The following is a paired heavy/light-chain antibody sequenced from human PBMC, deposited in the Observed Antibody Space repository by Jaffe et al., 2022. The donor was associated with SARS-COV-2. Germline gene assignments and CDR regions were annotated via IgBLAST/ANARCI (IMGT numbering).Heavy chain of an antibody. Sequence: QVQLVESGGGLVKPGGSLRLSCAASGFTFSDYYMSWIRQAPGKGLEWVSYISSSSSYTNYADSVKGRFTISRDNAKNSLYLQMNSLRAEDTAVYYCARLDNGPDYWGQGTLVTVSS. V-gene: IGHV3-11*06. J-gene: IGHJ4*02. CDR3: ARLDNGPDY. D-gene: IGHD2-8*01. CDR2: ISSSSSYT. CDR1: GFTFSDYY.
Light chain of an antibody. Sequence: QAVVTQEPSLTVSPGGTVTLTCGSSTGAVTSGHYPYWFQQKPGQAPRTLIYDTSNKHSWTPARFSGSLLGGKAALTLSGAQPEDEAEYYCLLSYSGAYVFGTGTKVTVL. V-gene: IGLV7-46*01. CDR2: DTS. CDR1: TGAVTSGHY. J-gene: IGLJ1*01. CDR3: LLSYSGAYV.